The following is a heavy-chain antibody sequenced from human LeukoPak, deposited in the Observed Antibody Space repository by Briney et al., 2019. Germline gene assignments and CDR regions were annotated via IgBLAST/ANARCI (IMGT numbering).Heavy chain of an antibody. D-gene: IGHD2-2*02. J-gene: IGHJ4*02. Sequence: AGGSLRLSCVASGFTFSNYAMSWVRQAPGKGLEWVSAISGSGTITYYADSVKGRFTISRDNSKNTQYLQMNSLRAEDTAVYYCARAAIYCSSTSCYKSLYFDYWGQGTLVTVSS. CDR3: ARAAIYCSSTSCYKSLYFDY. CDR2: ISGSGTIT. V-gene: IGHV3-23*01. CDR1: GFTFSNYA.